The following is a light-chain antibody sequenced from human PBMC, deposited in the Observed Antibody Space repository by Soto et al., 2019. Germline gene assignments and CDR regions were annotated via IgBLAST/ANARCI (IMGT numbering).Light chain of an antibody. J-gene: IGKJ4*01. CDR3: QQYNSYSPG. Sequence: DIQMTQSPSTLSASVGDRVTITCRASQGISSWLAWYQQKPGKAPKLLIYKASSLESGVPSRFSGSGSGTEFTLTISSLQPDDFATYYCQQYNSYSPGFGGGTKVDIK. V-gene: IGKV1-5*03. CDR1: QGISSW. CDR2: KAS.